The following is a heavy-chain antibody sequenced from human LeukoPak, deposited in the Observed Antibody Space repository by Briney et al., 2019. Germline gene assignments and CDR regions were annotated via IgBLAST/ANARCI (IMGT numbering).Heavy chain of an antibody. D-gene: IGHD5-24*01. Sequence: GGSLRLSCAASGFTFSCYAMNSVRQAPGKGLEWVSSGSNSDGSTYYADFVKGRFTISRDNSKNTLHLQMNSLRAEDTAVYYCAKSLGVGGYTRYKGFDQWGQGTLVTVSS. CDR2: GSNSDGST. CDR1: GFTFSCYA. J-gene: IGHJ4*02. V-gene: IGHV3-23*01. CDR3: AKSLGVGGYTRYKGFDQ.